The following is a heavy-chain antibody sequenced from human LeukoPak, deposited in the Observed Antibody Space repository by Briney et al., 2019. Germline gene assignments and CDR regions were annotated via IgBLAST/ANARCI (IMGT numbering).Heavy chain of an antibody. J-gene: IGHJ4*02. CDR3: ARDRLSSGWLTDF. D-gene: IGHD6-19*01. Sequence: SGRSLRLSCAASGFTLSSYSMNWVRQVPGKGLEWVSSLSSSGAYIYYADSVKGRFTISRDSADNSLYLQMDSLRVDDTAVYYCARDRLSSGWLTDFWGLGTLVTVSS. V-gene: IGHV3-21*01. CDR1: GFTLSSYS. CDR2: LSSSGAYI.